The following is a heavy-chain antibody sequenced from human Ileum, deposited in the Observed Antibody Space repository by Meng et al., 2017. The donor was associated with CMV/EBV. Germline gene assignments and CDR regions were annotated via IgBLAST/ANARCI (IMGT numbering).Heavy chain of an antibody. V-gene: IGHV3-74*01. Sequence: GGSLRLSCAASGFTFSTYWMHWVRQAPGKGLVWVSRIDSDGSSTIYADSVKGRFTISRDNAKNTLYLQMNSLRAEDTDVYYCARANCCSGTDCYASGFDPWGQGTLVTVSA. J-gene: IGHJ5*02. CDR2: IDSDGSST. D-gene: IGHD2-2*01. CDR3: ARANCCSGTDCYASGFDP. CDR1: GFTFSTYW.